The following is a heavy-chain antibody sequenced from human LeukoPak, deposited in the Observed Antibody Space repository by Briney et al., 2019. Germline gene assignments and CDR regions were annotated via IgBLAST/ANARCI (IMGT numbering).Heavy chain of an antibody. V-gene: IGHV3-7*01. CDR2: IKRDGSEK. D-gene: IGHD3-22*01. CDR1: GFTFSSYW. CDR3: ARDSPGGTMIVVSLRFDP. J-gene: IGHJ5*02. Sequence: PGGSLRLSCAASGFTFSSYWMSWVRQAPGKGLEWVANIKRDGSEKYYVDSVKGRFTISRDNAKNSLYLQMNSLRAEDTAVYYCARDSPGGTMIVVSLRFDPWGQGTLVTVSS.